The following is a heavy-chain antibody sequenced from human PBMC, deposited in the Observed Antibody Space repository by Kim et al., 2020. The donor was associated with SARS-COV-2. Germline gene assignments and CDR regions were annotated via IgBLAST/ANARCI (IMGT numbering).Heavy chain of an antibody. Sequence: GVSLRLSCAASGFTFSSYWMSWVRQAPGKGLEWVANIKQDGSEKYYVDSVKGRFTISRDNAKNSLYLQMNSLRAEDTAVYYCARDPDYDFWSGYRAFDIWGQGTMVTVSS. CDR2: IKQDGSEK. J-gene: IGHJ3*02. CDR1: GFTFSSYW. D-gene: IGHD3-3*01. CDR3: ARDPDYDFWSGYRAFDI. V-gene: IGHV3-7*01.